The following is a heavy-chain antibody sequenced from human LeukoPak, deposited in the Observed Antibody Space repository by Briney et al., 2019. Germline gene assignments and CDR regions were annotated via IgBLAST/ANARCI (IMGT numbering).Heavy chain of an antibody. J-gene: IGHJ5*02. D-gene: IGHD6-19*01. CDR3: ARDDGGKYSSGWMSNWFDP. Sequence: GGSLRLSCAASGFTFSSYAMHWVRQAPGKGLEWVAVVSYDGSSKYYADSVKGRFTISRDDSKNTLYMQMNSLTTEDTALYFCARDDGGKYSSGWMSNWFDPWGQGTLVIVSS. CDR1: GFTFSSYA. CDR2: VSYDGSSK. V-gene: IGHV3-30-3*01.